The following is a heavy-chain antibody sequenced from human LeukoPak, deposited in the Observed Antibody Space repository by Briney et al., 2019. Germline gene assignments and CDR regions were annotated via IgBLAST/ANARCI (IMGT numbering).Heavy chain of an antibody. D-gene: IGHD3-22*01. CDR2: RQPGNVS. CDR3: ARERDYDTYFDY. V-gene: IGHV3-53*01. CDR1: GFGVSSNH. Sequence: GGSLRLSCAVSGFGVSSNHVAWVRQAPGKGLEWVSVRQPGNVSYYADSVKGRFTTSADSSKNSLYLQMNNLRSEDTALYYCARERDYDTYFDYWGQGTLLTVSS. J-gene: IGHJ4*02.